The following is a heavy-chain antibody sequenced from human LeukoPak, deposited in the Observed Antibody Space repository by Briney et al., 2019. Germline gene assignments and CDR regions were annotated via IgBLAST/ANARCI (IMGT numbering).Heavy chain of an antibody. V-gene: IGHV3-23*01. CDR1: GFTFSSYA. CDR3: AKVRKATENDY. D-gene: IGHD5-12*01. CDR2: ISGSGGST. J-gene: IGHJ4*02. Sequence: GGSLRLSCAASGFTFSSYAMSWVRQAPGKGLEWVSTISGSGGSTYYADSVKGRFTISRDNSKNTLYPQMNSLRAEDTAVYYCAKVRKATENDYWGQGTLVTVSS.